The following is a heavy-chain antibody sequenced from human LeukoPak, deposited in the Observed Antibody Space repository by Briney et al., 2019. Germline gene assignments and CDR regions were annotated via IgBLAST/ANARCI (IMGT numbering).Heavy chain of an antibody. V-gene: IGHV3-23*01. CDR2: IVGSGGDT. CDR1: GLTFSIYA. J-gene: IGHJ2*01. D-gene: IGHD2-15*01. Sequence: GGSLRLSCAASGLTFSIYAMSWVRQAPGRGPEWVSGIVGSGGDTYYADSVKGRFTISRDTSKTTLYLQMNSLRAEDTAIYHCASRDPRFGYCSGGSCHWYFDLWGRGTLVTVSS. CDR3: ASRDPRFGYCSGGSCHWYFDL.